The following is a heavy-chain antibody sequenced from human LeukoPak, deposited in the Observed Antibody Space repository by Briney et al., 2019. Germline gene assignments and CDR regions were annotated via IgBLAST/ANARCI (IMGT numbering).Heavy chain of an antibody. D-gene: IGHD1-26*01. CDR1: GFTFDDYA. Sequence: PGGSLRLSCAASGFTFDDYAMHWVRQAPGKGLEWVSGISWNSGSIGYADSVKGRFTISRDNAKNSLYLQMNSLRAEDTALYYCAKDLSSIVGALFDYWGQGTLVTVSS. CDR2: ISWNSGSI. J-gene: IGHJ4*02. CDR3: AKDLSSIVGALFDY. V-gene: IGHV3-9*01.